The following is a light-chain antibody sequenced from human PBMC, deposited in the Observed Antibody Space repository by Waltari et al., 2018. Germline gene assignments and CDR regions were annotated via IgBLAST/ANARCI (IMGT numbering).Light chain of an antibody. Sequence: EIVLTQSPATLTLSPGERATPSCRASQTVDSFLAWYQQKPGQAPRLLIYGASNRATGIPARFSGSGSGTDFTLTISSLEPEDFALYYCQQRSNWPLYTFGQGTKLEI. CDR3: QQRSNWPLYT. CDR1: QTVDSF. J-gene: IGKJ2*01. CDR2: GAS. V-gene: IGKV3-11*01.